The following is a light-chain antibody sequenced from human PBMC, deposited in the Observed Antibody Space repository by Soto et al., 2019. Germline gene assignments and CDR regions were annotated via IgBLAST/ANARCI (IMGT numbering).Light chain of an antibody. V-gene: IGKV3-11*01. CDR3: QQRHMWPIT. CDR2: DAY. Sequence: VLTQSPATLSVSPGESATLSCRASQSVSSHLAWYQQKPGQAPRLLIYDAYNRATGIPPRFSGSGSGTDFTLTISSLEPEDSAVYYCQQRHMWPITFGQGTRLEIK. J-gene: IGKJ5*01. CDR1: QSVSSH.